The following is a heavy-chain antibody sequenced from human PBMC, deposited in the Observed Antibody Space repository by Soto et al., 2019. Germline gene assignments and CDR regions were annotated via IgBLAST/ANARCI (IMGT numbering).Heavy chain of an antibody. CDR3: GRTLSCSSTSCYYFDH. Sequence: QVKLVQSGAEVKKPGASVKVSCKASCYTFTSYGISWVRQAPGQALEWMGWISAYNGNTNYAQKLQGRVTMTTDTSTRTDYMELRSLRSDNTAVYYWGRTLSCSSTSCYYFDHWGQGTLVTVSS. D-gene: IGHD2-2*01. V-gene: IGHV1-18*04. J-gene: IGHJ4*02. CDR1: CYTFTSYG. CDR2: ISAYNGNT.